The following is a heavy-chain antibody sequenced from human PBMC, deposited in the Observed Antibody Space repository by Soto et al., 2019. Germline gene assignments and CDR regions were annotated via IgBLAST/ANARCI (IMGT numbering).Heavy chain of an antibody. CDR2: ISAYTDTP. Sequence: GASVKVSCKASGYTFTNFGVTWVRRAPGQGLEWMGWISAYTDTPNYAQKFQGRVTMTTDTSTSTAYMDLRSLTSDDTAVYYCARVIPCVEAWFDPWGQGTLFPVSS. CDR1: GYTFTNFG. J-gene: IGHJ5*02. CDR3: ARVIPCVEAWFDP. D-gene: IGHD2-2*01. V-gene: IGHV1-18*01.